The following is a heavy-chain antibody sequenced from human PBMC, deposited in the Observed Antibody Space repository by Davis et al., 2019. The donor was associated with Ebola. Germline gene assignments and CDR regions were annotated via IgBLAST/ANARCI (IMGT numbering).Heavy chain of an antibody. V-gene: IGHV4-59*12. Sequence: SETLSLTCTVSGGSISSYYWSWIRQPPGKGLEWIGYIYYSGSTNYNPSLKSRVTISVDTSKNQFSLKLSSVTAADTAVYYCARDAFPVITAPQGWLDPWGQGTPVTVSS. CDR2: IYYSGST. J-gene: IGHJ5*02. CDR1: GGSISSYY. CDR3: ARDAFPVITAPQGWLDP. D-gene: IGHD3-16*01.